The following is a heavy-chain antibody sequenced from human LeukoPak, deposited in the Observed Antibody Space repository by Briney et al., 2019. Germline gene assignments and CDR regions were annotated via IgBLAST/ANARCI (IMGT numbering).Heavy chain of an antibody. D-gene: IGHD6-6*01. J-gene: IGHJ5*02. Sequence: GGSLRLSCAASGFTFSGYDMYWVRQAPGKGLEWVSSISGSSSYIYYADSMKGRFTISRDNAKNSLYLQMNSLRAEDTAVYYRARGSSNVAARNNWFDPWGQGTLVTVSS. CDR3: ARGSSNVAARNNWFDP. CDR1: GFTFSGYD. CDR2: ISGSSSYI. V-gene: IGHV3-21*01.